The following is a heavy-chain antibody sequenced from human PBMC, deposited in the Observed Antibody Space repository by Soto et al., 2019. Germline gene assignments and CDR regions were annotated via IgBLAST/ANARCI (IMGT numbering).Heavy chain of an antibody. Sequence: SETLSLTCAVYGGSFSGYYCSWIRQPPGKGLEWIGEINHSGSTNYNPSLKSRVTISVDTSKNQFSLKLSSVTAADTAVYYCARDNYGMDVWGQGTTVTVSS. CDR1: GGSFSGYY. CDR3: ARDNYGMDV. J-gene: IGHJ6*02. V-gene: IGHV4-34*01. CDR2: INHSGST.